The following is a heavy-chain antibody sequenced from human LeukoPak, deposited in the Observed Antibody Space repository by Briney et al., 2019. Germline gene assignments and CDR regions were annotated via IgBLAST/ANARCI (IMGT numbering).Heavy chain of an antibody. J-gene: IGHJ4*02. CDR3: ARVLSNGDY. V-gene: IGHV1-2*02. Sequence: ASVKVSCKASGYAFTGYYMHWVRQAPGQGLEWMGWINDNSGDTTYAQKFQGRVTMTRDTSISTVYMELNSLRSDDTAVYYCARVLSNGDYWGQGTLVTVSS. CDR1: GYAFTGYY. CDR2: INDNSGDT. D-gene: IGHD2-8*01.